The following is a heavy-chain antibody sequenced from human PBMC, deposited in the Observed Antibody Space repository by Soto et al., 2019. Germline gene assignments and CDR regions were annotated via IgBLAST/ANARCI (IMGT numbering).Heavy chain of an antibody. V-gene: IGHV1-69*13. CDR2: IIPIFGTA. D-gene: IGHD1-26*01. CDR3: ASRSQAGIVGATIRDY. J-gene: IGHJ4*02. CDR1: GGTFSSYA. Sequence: ASVKVSCKASGGTFSSYAISWVRQAPGQGLEWMGGIIPIFGTANYAQKFQGRVTITADESTSTAYMELSSLRSEDTAVYYCASRSQAGIVGATIRDYWGQGTLDTVSS.